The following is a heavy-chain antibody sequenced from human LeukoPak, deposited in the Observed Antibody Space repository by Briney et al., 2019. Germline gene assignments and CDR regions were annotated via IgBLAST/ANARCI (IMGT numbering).Heavy chain of an antibody. J-gene: IGHJ4*02. Sequence: SETLSLTCTVSGGSFSSYSWSWIRQPAGKGLEWIGRIYTSGNTNYNPSLKSRVTMSADTSKNQFSLNLSSVTAADTAVYYCARSDRPGERLDYWGQGTLVTVSS. CDR3: ARSDRPGERLDY. CDR2: IYTSGNT. CDR1: GGSFSSYS. V-gene: IGHV4-4*07. D-gene: IGHD3-16*01.